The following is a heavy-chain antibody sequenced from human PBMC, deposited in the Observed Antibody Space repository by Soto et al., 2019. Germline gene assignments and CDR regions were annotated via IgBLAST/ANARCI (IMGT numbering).Heavy chain of an antibody. CDR2: VFSSVSA. V-gene: IGHV4-4*07. CDR3: TRDGMTTGDT. D-gene: IGHD2-21*02. Sequence: SETLSLTCIVSGVSVTSYTRSWVRQPANKGSVWIGRVFSSVSATYSPSLKSRVRISMDTPGNRISLKLDSVTAADAGVYYCTRDGMTTGDTWGPGTLVTVSS. J-gene: IGHJ4*02. CDR1: GVSVTSYT.